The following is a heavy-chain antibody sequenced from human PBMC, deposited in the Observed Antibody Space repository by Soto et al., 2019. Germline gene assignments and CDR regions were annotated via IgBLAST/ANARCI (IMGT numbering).Heavy chain of an antibody. CDR3: ARQVPAAIRLGWFDP. D-gene: IGHD2-2*02. V-gene: IGHV4-39*01. J-gene: IGHJ5*02. Sequence: SETLSLTCAVSGDSISRSTYYWGWIRQPPGKGLEWIGSIYYSGSTYYRPSLKSRVTISVDTSKNQFSLKLSSVTAADTAVYYCARQVPAAIRLGWFDPWGQGTLVTVSS. CDR2: IYYSGST. CDR1: GDSISRSTYY.